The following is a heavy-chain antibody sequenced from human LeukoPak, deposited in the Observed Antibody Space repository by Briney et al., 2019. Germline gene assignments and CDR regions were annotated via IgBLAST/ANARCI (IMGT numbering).Heavy chain of an antibody. V-gene: IGHV3-64*01. Sequence: GGSLRLSCAASGFTFSSYAMHWVRQAPGKGLEYVSAISSNGGSTYYANSVEGRFTISRDNSKNTLYLQMGSLRAEDMAVYYCARAHSGGLGPPGYWGQGTLVTVSS. CDR2: ISSNGGST. D-gene: IGHD3-10*01. CDR1: GFTFSSYA. CDR3: ARAHSGGLGPPGY. J-gene: IGHJ4*02.